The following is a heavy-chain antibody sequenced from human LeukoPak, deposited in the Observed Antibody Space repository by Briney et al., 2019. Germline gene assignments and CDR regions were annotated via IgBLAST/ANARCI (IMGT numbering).Heavy chain of an antibody. Sequence: PGGSLRLSCAASGFTFSSYSMNWVRQAPGKGLEWVSSIGSSSSYIYYADSVKGRFTISRDNAKNSLYLQMNSLRAGDTAVYYCARDGYSSSWRQGWFDPWGQGTLVTVSS. D-gene: IGHD6-13*01. CDR2: IGSSSSYI. CDR3: ARDGYSSSWRQGWFDP. J-gene: IGHJ5*02. V-gene: IGHV3-21*01. CDR1: GFTFSSYS.